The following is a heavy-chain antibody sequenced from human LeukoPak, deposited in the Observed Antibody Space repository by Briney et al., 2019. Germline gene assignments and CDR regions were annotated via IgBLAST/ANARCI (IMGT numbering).Heavy chain of an antibody. CDR2: IYPGDSDT. D-gene: IGHD3-3*01. CDR1: GYTFSSYW. V-gene: IGHV5-51*01. J-gene: IGHJ4*02. CDR3: ARQNDFRLDY. Sequence: GESLKISCKGTGYTFSSYWIGWVRQMPGKGLEWMGIIYPGDSDTRYSPSLQGQVTISVDTSIGTAYLQWSSLKASDTAIYYCARQNDFRLDYWGQGTLVTVSS.